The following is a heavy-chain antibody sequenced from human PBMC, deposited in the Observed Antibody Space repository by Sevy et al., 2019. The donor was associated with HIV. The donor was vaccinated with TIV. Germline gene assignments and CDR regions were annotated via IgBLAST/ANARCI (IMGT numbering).Heavy chain of an antibody. CDR2: INPNSGGT. D-gene: IGHD3-10*01. CDR1: GYTFTGYY. CDR3: AREWVTFASYYPNWFDP. V-gene: IGHV1-2*06. J-gene: IGHJ5*02. Sequence: ASVKVSCKASGYTFTGYYMHWVRQAPGQGLEWMGRINPNSGGTNYAQKFQGRVTMTRDTSISTAYMELGRLRSDDTAVYYCAREWVTFASYYPNWFDPWGQGTLVTVSS.